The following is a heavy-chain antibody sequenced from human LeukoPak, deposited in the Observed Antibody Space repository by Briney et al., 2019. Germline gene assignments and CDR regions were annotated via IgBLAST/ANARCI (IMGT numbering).Heavy chain of an antibody. J-gene: IGHJ4*02. CDR3: ASHPRYYYDSSGDY. D-gene: IGHD3-22*01. V-gene: IGHV3-48*01. Sequence: GSLRLSCAASGFTFSSYSMNWVRQATGKGLEWVSYISSSSSTIYYADSVKGRFTISRDNAKNSLYLQMNSLRAEDTAVYYCASHPRYYYDSSGDYWGQGTLVTVSS. CDR2: ISSSSSTI. CDR1: GFTFSSYS.